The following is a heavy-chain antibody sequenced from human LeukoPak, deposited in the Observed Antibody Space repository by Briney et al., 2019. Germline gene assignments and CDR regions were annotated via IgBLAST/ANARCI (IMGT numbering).Heavy chain of an antibody. CDR1: GFTFSSYG. D-gene: IGHD3-22*01. J-gene: IGHJ4*02. CDR3: AKEGDSSGYYYPDFDY. V-gene: IGHV3-23*01. CDR2: ISGSGGST. Sequence: GGSLRLSCAASGFTFSSYGMSWVRQAPGKGLEWVSAISGSGGSTYYADSVKGRFTISRDNSKNTLYLQMNSLRAEDTAVYYCAKEGDSSGYYYPDFDYWGQGTLVTVSS.